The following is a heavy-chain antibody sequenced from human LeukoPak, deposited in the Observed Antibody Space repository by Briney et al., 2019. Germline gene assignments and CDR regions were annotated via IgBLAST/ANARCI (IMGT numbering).Heavy chain of an antibody. CDR3: ARVNTMIVVGYYYYYYMDV. CDR1: GFTFSDYY. Sequence: GGSLRLSCAASGFTFSDYYMSWIRQVPGKGLEWVSYISSSGSTIYYADSVKGRFTISRDNAKNSLYLQMNSLRAEDTAVYYCARVNTMIVVGYYYYYYMDVWGKGTTVTISS. V-gene: IGHV3-11*01. CDR2: ISSSGSTI. D-gene: IGHD3-22*01. J-gene: IGHJ6*03.